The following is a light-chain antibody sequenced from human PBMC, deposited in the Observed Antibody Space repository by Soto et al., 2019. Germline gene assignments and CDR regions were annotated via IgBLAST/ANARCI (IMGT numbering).Light chain of an antibody. CDR1: SGHNTYA. J-gene: IGLJ3*02. CDR2: LNSDGSH. CDR3: QTWGSGIRV. Sequence: QPVLTQSPSASASLGASVKLTCTLSSGHNTYAIAWYQQQPEKGPRYLMKLNSDGSHTKGDGIPDRFSGSSSGAERYLTISSLQSEDEADYYCQTWGSGIRVFGGGTKLTVL. V-gene: IGLV4-69*01.